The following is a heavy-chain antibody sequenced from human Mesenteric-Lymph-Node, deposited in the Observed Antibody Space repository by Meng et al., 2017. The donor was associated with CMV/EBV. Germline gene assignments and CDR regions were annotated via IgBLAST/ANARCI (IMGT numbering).Heavy chain of an antibody. CDR3: TRGGVDV. CDR1: GFTFRSYW. CDR2: INGDGGST. V-gene: IGHV3-74*03. Sequence: GESLKISCAASGFTFRSYWMHWVRQAPGKGLVWVSRINGDGGSTTYADSVKGRFTISRDNAKNTVHLQMNSLRAEDTAVYYCTRGGVDVWGQGTTVTVSS. J-gene: IGHJ6*02.